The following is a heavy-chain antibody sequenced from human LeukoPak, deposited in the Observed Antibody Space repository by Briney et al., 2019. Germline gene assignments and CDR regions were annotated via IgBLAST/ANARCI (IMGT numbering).Heavy chain of an antibody. CDR2: IHHSGST. CDR3: ARGGDYRFDY. J-gene: IGHJ4*02. Sequence: SQTLSLTCTVSGGSISSGSWWGWIRQPPGKGLEWIGEIHHSGSTNYNPSLKSRVTLSVDKSKNQLSLRLTSVTAADTAVYYCARGGDYRFDYWGQGTLVTVSS. CDR1: GGSISSGSW. V-gene: IGHV4-4*02. D-gene: IGHD4-17*01.